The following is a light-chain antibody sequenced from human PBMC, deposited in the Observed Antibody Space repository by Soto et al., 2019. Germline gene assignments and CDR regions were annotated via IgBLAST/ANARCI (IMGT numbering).Light chain of an antibody. CDR1: QSVSSSY. CDR2: GAS. Sequence: EIVLTQSPGTLSLSPGERATLSCRASQSVSSSYLAWYQQKPGQAPRLLIYGASSRATGIPDRFSGSGSGTDFTLTISRLEPEDFAVYDCLQYGSSVRTFGQGTKVEIK. CDR3: LQYGSSVRT. J-gene: IGKJ1*01. V-gene: IGKV3-20*01.